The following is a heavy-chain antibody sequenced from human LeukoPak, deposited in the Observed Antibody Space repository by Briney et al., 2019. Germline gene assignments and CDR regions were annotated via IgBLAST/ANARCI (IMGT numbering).Heavy chain of an antibody. Sequence: SETLSLTCTVSGDSISSYCWGWIRQPPGKGLEWIGSMSYRGTTYYNPSLKSRVTISVDTSKNQFSLKLGSVTAADTAMYYCARVRRDIVATIPPYFDYWGQGTLVTVSS. CDR1: GDSISSYC. D-gene: IGHD5-12*01. CDR3: ARVRRDIVATIPPYFDY. J-gene: IGHJ4*02. V-gene: IGHV4-39*07. CDR2: MSYRGTT.